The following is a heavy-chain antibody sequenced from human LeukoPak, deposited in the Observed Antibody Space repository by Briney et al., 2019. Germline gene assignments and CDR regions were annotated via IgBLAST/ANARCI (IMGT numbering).Heavy chain of an antibody. J-gene: IGHJ4*02. V-gene: IGHV1-2*02. D-gene: IGHD2-15*01. Sequence: ASVKVSCKASGYTFTGYYIHWVRQAPGQGLEWMGWINPHSGGTNYAQKFQGGVTMTRDTSITTAYMELSSLRSDDTAVYYCARRSLLYREFDYWGQGTLVTVSS. CDR2: INPHSGGT. CDR3: ARRSLLYREFDY. CDR1: GYTFTGYY.